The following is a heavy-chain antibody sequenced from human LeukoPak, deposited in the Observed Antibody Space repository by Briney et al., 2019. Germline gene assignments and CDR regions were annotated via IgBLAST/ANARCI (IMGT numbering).Heavy chain of an antibody. D-gene: IGHD2-2*01. CDR1: GFTFSDHY. CDR3: ARVRYCNSTTCRGAFDI. V-gene: IGHV3-72*01. Sequence: GGSLRLSCAASGFTFSDHYMDWVRQAPGKGLEWVGRSRNKAKNFLTEYAASVKGRFTVSRDDSKDSLFLHMNSLTIEDTAIYFCARVRYCNSTTCRGAFDIWGQGTLVTVSS. J-gene: IGHJ3*02. CDR2: SRNKAKNFLT.